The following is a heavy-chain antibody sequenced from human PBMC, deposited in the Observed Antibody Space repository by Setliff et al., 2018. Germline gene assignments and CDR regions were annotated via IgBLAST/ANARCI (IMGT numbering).Heavy chain of an antibody. CDR3: ARERGGWYSDAFDI. CDR1: GFTFSTYW. Sequence: PGGSLRLSCAASGFTFSTYWMSWVRQAPGKGLEGVANIKQDGSEKYYVDSVKGRFSISRDSAKNTLYLQMNSLRAEDTAVYYCARERGGWYSDAFDIWGQGTMVTVSS. CDR2: IKQDGSEK. V-gene: IGHV3-7*03. D-gene: IGHD6-19*01. J-gene: IGHJ3*02.